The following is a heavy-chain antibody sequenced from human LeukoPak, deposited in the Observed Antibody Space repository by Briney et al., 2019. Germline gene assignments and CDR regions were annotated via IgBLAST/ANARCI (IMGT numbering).Heavy chain of an antibody. CDR2: ISYDGSNK. Sequence: GGSLRLSCAASGFTFSSYGMHWVRQAPGKGLEWVAVISYDGSNKYYADSVKGRFTISRDNSKNTLYLQMNSLRAEDTAVYYCASEEVAGPAGAFDIWGQGTMVTVSS. V-gene: IGHV3-30*03. CDR1: GFTFSSYG. J-gene: IGHJ3*02. CDR3: ASEEVAGPAGAFDI. D-gene: IGHD6-13*01.